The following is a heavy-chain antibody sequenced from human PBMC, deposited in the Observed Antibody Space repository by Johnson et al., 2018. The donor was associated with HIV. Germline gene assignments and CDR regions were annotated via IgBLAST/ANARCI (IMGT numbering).Heavy chain of an antibody. Sequence: VQLVESGGGVVQPGKSLRLSCAASGFIFSSYAMHWVRQAPGKGLEWVAVISYDGSNKYYADSVKGRFTISGDNSKNTLYLQMNSLRAEDTAVYYCARDAPRRIAVADPKDGHDAFDIWGQGTMVTVSS. CDR2: ISYDGSNK. V-gene: IGHV3-30*04. J-gene: IGHJ3*02. CDR3: ARDAPRRIAVADPKDGHDAFDI. D-gene: IGHD6-19*01. CDR1: GFIFSSYA.